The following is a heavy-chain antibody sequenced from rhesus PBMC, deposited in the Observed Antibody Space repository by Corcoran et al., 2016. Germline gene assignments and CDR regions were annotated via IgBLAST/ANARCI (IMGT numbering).Heavy chain of an antibody. CDR3: ARDARYWYFDL. CDR2: INGNSGST. D-gene: IGHD3-9*01. Sequence: QVQLQESGPGLVKPSETLSLTCTVSGASISSNWWSWIRQPPGKGLEWIGEINGNSGSTNYNPSLKSRVTISKDASKNQFSLKLSSVTAADTAVYYCARDARYWYFDLWGPGTPITISS. CDR1: GASISSNW. V-gene: IGHV4-80*01. J-gene: IGHJ2*01.